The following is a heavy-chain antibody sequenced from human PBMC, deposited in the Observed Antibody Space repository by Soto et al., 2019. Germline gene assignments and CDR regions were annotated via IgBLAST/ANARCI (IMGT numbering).Heavy chain of an antibody. CDR3: ARGGGGYSYGYEEQYYYYYMDV. D-gene: IGHD5-18*01. J-gene: IGHJ6*03. CDR1: GGSISSYY. CDR2: IYYSGST. Sequence: QVQLQESGPGLVKPSETLSLTCTVSGGSISSYYWSWIRQPPGKGLEWIGYIYYSGSTNYNPSLKSRVTISVDTSKNQFSLKLISVTAADTAVYYCARGGGGYSYGYEEQYYYYYMDVWGKGTTVTVSS. V-gene: IGHV4-59*01.